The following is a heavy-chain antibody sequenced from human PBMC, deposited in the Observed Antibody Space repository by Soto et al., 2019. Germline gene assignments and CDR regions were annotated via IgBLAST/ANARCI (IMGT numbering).Heavy chain of an antibody. D-gene: IGHD1-26*01. V-gene: IGHV3-21*01. J-gene: IGHJ4*02. CDR3: ARSTGGLQPPGYFDS. CDR1: GFTFSSYS. CDR2: ISSGRDYI. Sequence: PGGSLRLSCAASGFTFSSYSMNWVRQAPGKGLEWVSSISSGRDYIYYADSVRGRFTISRDNAKNSLYLQMNSLRAEDTAVYYCARSTGGLQPPGYFDSWGQGTLVTVSS.